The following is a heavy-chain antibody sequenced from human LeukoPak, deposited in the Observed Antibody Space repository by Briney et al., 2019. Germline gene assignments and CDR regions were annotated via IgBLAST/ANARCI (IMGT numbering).Heavy chain of an antibody. Sequence: SETLSLTCTVSGGSISSYYWSWIRQPPGKGLEWIGYIYYSGSTNYNPSLKSRVTISVGTSKNQFSLKLSSVTAADTAVYYCARENRVYNWFDPWGQGTLVTVSS. CDR3: ARENRVYNWFDP. V-gene: IGHV4-59*01. D-gene: IGHD1-14*01. CDR1: GGSISSYY. J-gene: IGHJ5*02. CDR2: IYYSGST.